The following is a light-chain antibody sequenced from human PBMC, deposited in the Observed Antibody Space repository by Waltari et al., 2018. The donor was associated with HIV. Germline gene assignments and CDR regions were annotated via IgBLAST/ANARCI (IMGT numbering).Light chain of an antibody. CDR1: SSNIGSNY. CDR3: AAWDDSLSGWE. CDR2: RNN. J-gene: IGLJ2*01. Sequence: QSVLTQPPSASGTPGQRVTISCSGSSSNIGSNYVYWYQQFPGTAPKLLIYRNNQRPSGVPDRFSGSKSGTSASLAISGLRSEDEADYYCAAWDDSLSGWEFGGGTKLTVL. V-gene: IGLV1-47*01.